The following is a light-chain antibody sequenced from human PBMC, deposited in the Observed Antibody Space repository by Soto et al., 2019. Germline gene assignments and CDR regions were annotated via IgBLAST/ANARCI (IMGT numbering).Light chain of an antibody. J-gene: IGKJ5*01. CDR2: KVS. V-gene: IGKV2-30*02. CDR3: MQGTHWPIT. CDR1: QSLVHSDGIAD. Sequence: DVVMTQSPLSLPVALGQPSSIACRSNQSLVHSDGIADFSWFQQRPGRSPRRLIYKVSNRDSGVPARFSGSGSGTDFALKISRVEAEDVGVYYCMQGTHWPITFGQGTRLEVK.